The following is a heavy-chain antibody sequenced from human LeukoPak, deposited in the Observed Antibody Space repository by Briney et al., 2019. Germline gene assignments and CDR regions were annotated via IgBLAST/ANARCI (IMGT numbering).Heavy chain of an antibody. V-gene: IGHV4-4*07. J-gene: IGHJ3*02. Sequence: SETLSLTCTVSGGSISTYYWSWIRQPAGKGLEWIGRIYTSGSTNYNPSLKSRVTMSIDTSKNQFSLKLSSVTAANTAVYYCARDGDKRGGASDAFDIWGQGTMVTVSS. D-gene: IGHD3-16*01. CDR3: ARDGDKRGGASDAFDI. CDR1: GGSISTYY. CDR2: IYTSGST.